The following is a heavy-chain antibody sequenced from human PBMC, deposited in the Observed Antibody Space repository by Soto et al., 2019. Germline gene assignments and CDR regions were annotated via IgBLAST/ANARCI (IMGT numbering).Heavy chain of an antibody. Sequence: GGSLRLSCAASGFIFSSYAMSWVRQAPGKGLEWVSVISGNGGTSYYADSVKGRFTVSRDNVKNSLFLQMNSLRDEDTAVYYCARVAIASGGVIAVTYALDGWGQGTTVPVSS. CDR2: ISGNGGTS. CDR1: GFIFSSYA. CDR3: ARVAIASGGVIAVTYALDG. D-gene: IGHD3-16*02. V-gene: IGHV3-23*01. J-gene: IGHJ6*02.